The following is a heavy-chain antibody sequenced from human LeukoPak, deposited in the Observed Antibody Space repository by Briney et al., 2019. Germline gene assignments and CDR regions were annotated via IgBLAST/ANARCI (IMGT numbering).Heavy chain of an antibody. J-gene: IGHJ5*02. D-gene: IGHD3-16*02. Sequence: PSETLSLTCTVSGGSISSSSYYWGWIRQPPGKGLEWIGSIYYSGSTYYNPSLKSRVTISVDTSKNQFSLKLSSVTAADTAVYYCARGNDYVWGSYRSTNWFDPWGQGTLVTVSS. CDR1: GGSISSSSYY. CDR3: ARGNDYVWGSYRSTNWFDP. CDR2: IYYSGST. V-gene: IGHV4-39*01.